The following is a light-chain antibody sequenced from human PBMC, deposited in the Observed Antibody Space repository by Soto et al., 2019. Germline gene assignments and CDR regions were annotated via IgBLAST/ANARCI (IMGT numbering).Light chain of an antibody. CDR1: QSISSY. Sequence: DIQMTQSPSSLSASVGDRVTITCRASQSISSYLNWYQQKPGKAPNLLIYAASSLQSGVPSRFSGSGSGTDFTLTISTLQPEDFATYYCQQSYTTPPGTFGQGTKVEIK. CDR3: QQSYTTPPGT. CDR2: AAS. V-gene: IGKV1-39*01. J-gene: IGKJ1*01.